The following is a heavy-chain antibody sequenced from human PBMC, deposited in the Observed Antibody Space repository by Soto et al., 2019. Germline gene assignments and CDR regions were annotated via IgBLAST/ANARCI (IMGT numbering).Heavy chain of an antibody. CDR3: ARDGTGPVDLDY. CDR1: GFTFSSHW. J-gene: IGHJ4*02. D-gene: IGHD2-2*01. V-gene: IGHV3-74*03. Sequence: GGSLRLSCAASGFTFSSHWMHWVRRVPGQGLMWVSRISPDGTGVTYAESVKGRFTISRDNAKNTLYLQMNSVTVEDTGVYFCARDGTGPVDLDYWGRGTQVTVSS. CDR2: ISPDGTGV.